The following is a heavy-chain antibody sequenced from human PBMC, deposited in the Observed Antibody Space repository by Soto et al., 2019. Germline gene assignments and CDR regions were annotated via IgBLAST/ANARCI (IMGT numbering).Heavy chain of an antibody. J-gene: IGHJ1*01. D-gene: IGHD6-13*01. CDR2: IGTKTEGMTT. V-gene: IGHV3-15*04. Sequence: EVQLVESGGGLVKPGGSLRLSCAASGFTFNNVWMSWVRQAPGKGLEWVGRIGTKTEGMTTEYAAPVKGRFTISRDDSKNTLDLQMNSLRTEDTAVYYCATWLAATWGQGTLVTVSS. CDR1: GFTFNNVW. CDR3: ATWLAAT.